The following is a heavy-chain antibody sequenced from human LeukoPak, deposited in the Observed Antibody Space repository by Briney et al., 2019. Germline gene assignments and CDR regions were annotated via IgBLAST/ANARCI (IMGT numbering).Heavy chain of an antibody. J-gene: IGHJ4*02. Sequence: GGSLRLSCAASGFTFSSYAMSWVRQAPGKGLEWVSAIGGSGGSAYYADSVKGRFTISGDNSKNTLYLQMNSLRAEDTAVYYCATDWSLVGAIGYYFDCWGQGTLVTVSS. CDR2: IGGSGGSA. V-gene: IGHV3-23*01. CDR1: GFTFSSYA. D-gene: IGHD1-26*01. CDR3: ATDWSLVGAIGYYFDC.